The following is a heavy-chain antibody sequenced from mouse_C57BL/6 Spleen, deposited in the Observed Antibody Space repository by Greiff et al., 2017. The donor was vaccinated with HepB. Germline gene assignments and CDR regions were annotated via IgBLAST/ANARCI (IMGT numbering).Heavy chain of an antibody. D-gene: IGHD1-1*01. CDR3: ARSGGSSFFDY. V-gene: IGHV1-59*01. CDR1: GYTFTSYW. CDR2: IDPSDSYT. J-gene: IGHJ2*01. Sequence: VQLQQSGAELVRPGTSVKLSCKASGYTFTSYWMHWVKQRPGQGLEWIGVIDPSDSYTNYNQKFKGKATLTVDTSSSTAYMQLSSLTSEDSAVYYCARSGGSSFFDYWGQGTTLTVSS.